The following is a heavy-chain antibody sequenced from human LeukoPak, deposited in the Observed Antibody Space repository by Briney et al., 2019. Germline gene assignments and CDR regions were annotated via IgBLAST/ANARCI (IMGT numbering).Heavy chain of an antibody. CDR2: INHSGST. CDR3: ARLTLGYGSGSYYNRFRSYFDY. Sequence: KPSETLSLTCAVDGGSFSGYYWSWIRQPPGKGLEWIGDINHSGSTNYNPSLKSRVTISVDTSKNQFSLKLSSVTAADTAVYYCARLTLGYGSGSYYNRFRSYFDYWGQGTLVTVSS. J-gene: IGHJ4*02. CDR1: GGSFSGYY. D-gene: IGHD3-10*01. V-gene: IGHV4-34*01.